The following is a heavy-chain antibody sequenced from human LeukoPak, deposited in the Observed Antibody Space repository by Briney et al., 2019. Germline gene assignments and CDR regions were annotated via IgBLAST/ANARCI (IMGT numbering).Heavy chain of an antibody. CDR1: GFTFRSHS. CDR2: INSTSGTI. CDR3: ARDYYGMDV. V-gene: IGHV3-48*02. J-gene: IGHJ6*02. Sequence: PGGSLRLSCAASGFTFRSHSMSWVRQGPGKGLECVSYINSTSGTIYYADSVKGRFTISRDNAKNSLYLQMNSLREEDTAVYYCARDYYGMDVWGQGTTVTVSS.